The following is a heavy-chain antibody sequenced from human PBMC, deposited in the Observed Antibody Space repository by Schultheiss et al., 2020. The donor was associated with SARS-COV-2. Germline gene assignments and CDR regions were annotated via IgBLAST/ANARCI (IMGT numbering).Heavy chain of an antibody. D-gene: IGHD3-3*01. CDR3: ARYEVVYDFWSGYYREYYYYGMDV. CDR2: IYSGGST. CDR1: GFTVSSNY. V-gene: IGHV3-66*01. J-gene: IGHJ6*02. Sequence: GGSLRLSCAASGFTVSSNYMSWVRQAPGKGLEWVSVIYSGGSTYYADSVKGRFTISRDNSKNTLYLQMNSLRAEDTAVYYCARYEVVYDFWSGYYREYYYYGMDVWGQGTTVTVSS.